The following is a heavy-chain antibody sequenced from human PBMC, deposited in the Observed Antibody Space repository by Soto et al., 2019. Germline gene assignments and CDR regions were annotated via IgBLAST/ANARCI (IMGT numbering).Heavy chain of an antibody. CDR2: IWYDVSNK. Sequence: QVQLVESGGGVVQPGRSLRLSCAASGFTFSSYGMHWVRQAPGKGLEWGAVIWYDVSNKYYADYVKGRFTISRDNSKNRLYLKMISLRAEDTAVYYCARDSASVWQLIPIGAFDIWGQGTMVTVSS. D-gene: IGHD6-13*01. CDR1: GFTFSSYG. J-gene: IGHJ3*02. V-gene: IGHV3-33*01. CDR3: ARDSASVWQLIPIGAFDI.